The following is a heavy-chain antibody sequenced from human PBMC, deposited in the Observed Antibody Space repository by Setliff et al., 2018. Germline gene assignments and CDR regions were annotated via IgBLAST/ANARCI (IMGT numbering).Heavy chain of an antibody. D-gene: IGHD4-4*01. CDR1: GGSISSYY. CDR3: ARVSTVTTWPYYYMDV. Sequence: PSETLSLTCTVSGGSISSYYWSWIRQPAGKGLEWIGRIYTSGSTNYNPSLKSRVTMSVDTSKNQFSLKLSSVTAADTAVYYCARVSTVTTWPYYYMDVWGKGTTVTSP. J-gene: IGHJ6*03. CDR2: IYTSGST. V-gene: IGHV4-4*07.